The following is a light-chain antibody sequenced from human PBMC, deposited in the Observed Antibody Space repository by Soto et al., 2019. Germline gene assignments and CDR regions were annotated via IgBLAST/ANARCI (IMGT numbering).Light chain of an antibody. CDR1: QIVSSSY. Sequence: EIVLTQSPGTLSLSPGERATISCRASQIVSSSYLAWYQQKPGQAPRLLIYDASNRATGIPARFSGSGSGTDFTLTISSLEPEDFAVYYCQQRSNWPPEITFGQGTRLEIK. CDR2: DAS. J-gene: IGKJ5*01. V-gene: IGKV3D-20*02. CDR3: QQRSNWPPEIT.